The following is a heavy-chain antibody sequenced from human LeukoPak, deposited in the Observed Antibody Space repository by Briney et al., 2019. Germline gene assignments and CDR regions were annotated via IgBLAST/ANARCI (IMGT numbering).Heavy chain of an antibody. J-gene: IGHJ4*02. D-gene: IGHD5-24*01. CDR1: GVSITSSY. CDR2: IYYSGST. Sequence: SETLSLTCTVSGVSITSSYWSWIRQPPGKGLEWIGYIYYSGSTNYNPSLKSRVTISVDTSKNQFSLKLSSVTAADTAMYYCARGEMSTPLDYWGQGTLVTVSS. V-gene: IGHV4-59*01. CDR3: ARGEMSTPLDY.